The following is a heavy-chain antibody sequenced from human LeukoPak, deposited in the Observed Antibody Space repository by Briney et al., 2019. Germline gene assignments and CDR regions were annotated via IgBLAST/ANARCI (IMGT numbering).Heavy chain of an antibody. CDR1: GFTFSSYG. CDR3: ARGDYGSGSYSPFDP. D-gene: IGHD3-10*01. CDR2: IYSGGST. V-gene: IGHV3-66*01. Sequence: GGSLRLSCAASGFTFSSYGMHWVRQAPGKGLEWVSVIYSGGSTYYADSVKGRFTISRDNSKNTLYLQMNSLRAEDTAVYYCARGDYGSGSYSPFDPWGQGTLVTVSS. J-gene: IGHJ5*02.